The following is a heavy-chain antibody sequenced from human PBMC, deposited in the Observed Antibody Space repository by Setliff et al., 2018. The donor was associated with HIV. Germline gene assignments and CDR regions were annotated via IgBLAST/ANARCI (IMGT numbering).Heavy chain of an antibody. CDR1: GFIFSSYA. Sequence: GGSLRLSCAASGFIFSSYAMHWVRQAPGKGLEWVAVMSYDGSIEYYIDSVKGRFTISRDNSKSTLYLQMTNLRAEDTALYFCAKGAGPTTLAEPFDSWGQGTLVTVS. D-gene: IGHD1-26*01. CDR2: MSYDGSIE. J-gene: IGHJ4*02. CDR3: AKGAGPTTLAEPFDS. V-gene: IGHV3-30*10.